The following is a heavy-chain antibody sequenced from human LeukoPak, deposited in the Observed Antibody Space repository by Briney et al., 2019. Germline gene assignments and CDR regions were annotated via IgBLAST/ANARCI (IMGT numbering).Heavy chain of an antibody. CDR3: MGDIDSSAYYSGY. Sequence: GGSLRLSCAASGFTFSSYSMNWVRQAPGKGLEWVSYISSSSSTIYYVDSVKGRFTISRDNAKNSLYLQMNSLRAEDTAVYFCMGDIDSSAYYSGYWGQGTLVTVSS. V-gene: IGHV3-48*01. J-gene: IGHJ4*02. CDR1: GFTFSSYS. D-gene: IGHD3-22*01. CDR2: ISSSSSTI.